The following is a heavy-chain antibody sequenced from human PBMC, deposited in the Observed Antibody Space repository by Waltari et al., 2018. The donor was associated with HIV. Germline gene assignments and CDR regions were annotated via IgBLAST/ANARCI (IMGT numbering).Heavy chain of an antibody. V-gene: IGHV3-30-3*01. Sequence: QVQLVEYGGCVVQPGRSLRLSCAASGFTCGNYAMHWVGLDPGKWLEWGAFISYDGSNKYYADSVKGRFTISRDNSKNTLYLQMNSLRAEDTAVYYCARDPQYCSSTSCSYYFDYWGQGTLVTVSS. CDR1: GFTCGNYA. CDR2: ISYDGSNK. CDR3: ARDPQYCSSTSCSYYFDY. D-gene: IGHD2-2*01. J-gene: IGHJ4*02.